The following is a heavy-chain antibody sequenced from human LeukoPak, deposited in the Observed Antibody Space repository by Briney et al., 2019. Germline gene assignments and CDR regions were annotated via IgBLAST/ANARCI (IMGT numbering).Heavy chain of an antibody. CDR3: AKSQAIFGVVSRFDP. Sequence: GSLRLSCAASGFTFSSYAMSWVRQAPGKGLEWVSAISGSGGSTYYADSVKGRFTISRDNSKNTLYLQMNSLRAEDTAVYYCAKSQAIFGVVSRFDPWGQGTLVTVSS. V-gene: IGHV3-23*01. CDR2: ISGSGGST. CDR1: GFTFSSYA. D-gene: IGHD3-3*01. J-gene: IGHJ5*02.